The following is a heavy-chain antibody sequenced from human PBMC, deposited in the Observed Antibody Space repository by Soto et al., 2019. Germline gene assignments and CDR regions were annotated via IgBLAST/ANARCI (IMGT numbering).Heavy chain of an antibody. V-gene: IGHV3-33*01. D-gene: IGHD3-3*02. J-gene: IGHJ3*02. CDR1: GFPFSFYG. Sequence: PGGSLRLSCAVSGFPFSFYGFHWVRQSPGEGLEWLGVIVSDGSAIYHADSLEGRFFISRDNSKDILYLQMNSLRVEDTAVYYCARDDAFDNENGFDMWGQGTMVTVSS. CDR3: ARDDAFDNENGFDM. CDR2: IVSDGSAI.